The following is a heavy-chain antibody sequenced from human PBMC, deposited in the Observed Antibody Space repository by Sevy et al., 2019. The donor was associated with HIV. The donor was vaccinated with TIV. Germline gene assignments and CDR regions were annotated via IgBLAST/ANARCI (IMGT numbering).Heavy chain of an antibody. V-gene: IGHV3-9*01. Sequence: GGSLRLSCAASGFNFDEFAIHWVRQAPGKGLEWVSGISYNSGSIGYADSVKGRFNISRDNAKKSLYRQMNSLRIEDTALYYCAKARGGYRNHYYYPMDVWGQGTTVTVSS. CDR1: GFNFDEFA. D-gene: IGHD3-22*01. J-gene: IGHJ6*01. CDR3: AKARGGYRNHYYYPMDV. CDR2: ISYNSGSI.